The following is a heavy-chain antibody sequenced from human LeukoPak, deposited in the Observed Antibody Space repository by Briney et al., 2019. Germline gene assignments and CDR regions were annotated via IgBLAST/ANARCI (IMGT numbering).Heavy chain of an antibody. CDR1: GYAFSSCA. V-gene: IGHV7-4-1*02. CDR3: AIHPSDSSGYFSY. D-gene: IGHD3-22*01. J-gene: IGHJ4*02. Sequence: ASVKVSCKASGYAFSSCAINWVRQAPGQGLEYMGWIDTKTGNPTYAQGFTGRFVFSLDTSVSTAYLQISSLKAEDTAVYYCAIHPSDSSGYFSYWGQGALVTVSS. CDR2: IDTKTGNP.